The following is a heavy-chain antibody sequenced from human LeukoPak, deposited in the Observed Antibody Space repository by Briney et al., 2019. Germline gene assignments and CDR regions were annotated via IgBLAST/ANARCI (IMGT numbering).Heavy chain of an antibody. CDR1: GGSISSSNW. V-gene: IGHV4-4*02. D-gene: IGHD1-1*01. J-gene: IGHJ6*04. CDR2: IYHSGST. CDR3: MDV. Sequence: SGTLSLTCAVSGGSISSSNWWSWVRQPPGKGLEWIGEIYHSGSTNYNPSLKSRVTISVDKSKNQFSLKLSCARGRTGTYYYGMDVWGKGTTVTVSS.